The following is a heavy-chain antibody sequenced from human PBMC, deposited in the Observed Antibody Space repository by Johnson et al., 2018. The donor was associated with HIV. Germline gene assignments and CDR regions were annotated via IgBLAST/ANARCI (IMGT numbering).Heavy chain of an antibody. CDR3: ARDSMVQGVMWAAFNI. V-gene: IGHV3-33*01. Sequence: QMQLVESGGGLVQPGGSLRLSCAASGFTFSSYGMHWVRQAPGKGLEWVAVIWYDGSNKYYADSVKGRFTISRDNSKNTLYLQMNSLRAEDTALYYCARDSMVQGVMWAAFNIWGQGTTVTVSS. J-gene: IGHJ3*02. CDR1: GFTFSSYG. D-gene: IGHD3-10*01. CDR2: IWYDGSNK.